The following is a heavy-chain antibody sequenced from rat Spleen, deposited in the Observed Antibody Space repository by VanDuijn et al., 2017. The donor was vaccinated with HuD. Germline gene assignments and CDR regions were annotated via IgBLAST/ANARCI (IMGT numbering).Heavy chain of an antibody. CDR3: AKGPTVGGY. CDR1: GFTFNNYW. V-gene: IGHV5-31*01. D-gene: IGHD1-1*01. CDR2: ITNTGGST. J-gene: IGHJ2*01. Sequence: EVQLVESGGGLVQPGRSLKLSCVASGFTFNNYWMSWIRQAPGEGLEWVASITNTGGSTYYPDSVKGRFTISRDNAENTIYLQMNSLRSEDTATYYCAKGPTVGGYWGQGVMVTVSS.